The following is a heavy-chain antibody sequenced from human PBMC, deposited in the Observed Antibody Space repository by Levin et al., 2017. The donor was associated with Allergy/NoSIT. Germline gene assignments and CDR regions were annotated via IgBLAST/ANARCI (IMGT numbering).Heavy chain of an antibody. J-gene: IGHJ4*02. Sequence: LSLTCAASGFTFSSYAMHWVRQAPGKGLEWVAVISYDGSNKYYADSVKGRFTISRDNSKNTLYLQMNSLRAEDTAVYYCARDLVSVAVAGIFDYWGQGTLVTVSS. CDR1: GFTFSSYA. D-gene: IGHD6-19*01. CDR2: ISYDGSNK. V-gene: IGHV3-30-3*01. CDR3: ARDLVSVAVAGIFDY.